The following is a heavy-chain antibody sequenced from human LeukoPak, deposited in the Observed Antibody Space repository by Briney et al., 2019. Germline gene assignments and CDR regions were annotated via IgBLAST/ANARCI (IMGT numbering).Heavy chain of an antibody. CDR2: INPSGGST. J-gene: IGHJ2*01. D-gene: IGHD3-10*01. Sequence: ASVKVSCKASGYTFTSYYMHWVRQAPGQGLEWMGIINPSGGSTNSAQKFQGRVTMTRDMSTSTVYMDLSSLNFEDTAVYYCARAPLWFGELLNWHFDLWGRGTLVTVSS. CDR3: ARAPLWFGELLNWHFDL. V-gene: IGHV1-46*01. CDR1: GYTFTSYY.